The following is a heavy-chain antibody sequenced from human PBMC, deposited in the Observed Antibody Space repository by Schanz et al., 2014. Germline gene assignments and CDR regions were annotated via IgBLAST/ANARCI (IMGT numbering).Heavy chain of an antibody. Sequence: QVHLVESGGGLVKPGGSLRLSCAASGFTFSDYYMTWIRQAPGKGLEWVSYINGGGETTYYADSVRGRFTISRDNAKNSLYLQMNSLTADDTAVYYCARDKGGYYPFDYWGQGTLVTVSS. J-gene: IGHJ4*02. CDR2: INGGGETT. CDR3: ARDKGGYYPFDY. V-gene: IGHV3-11*04. D-gene: IGHD3-3*01. CDR1: GFTFSDYY.